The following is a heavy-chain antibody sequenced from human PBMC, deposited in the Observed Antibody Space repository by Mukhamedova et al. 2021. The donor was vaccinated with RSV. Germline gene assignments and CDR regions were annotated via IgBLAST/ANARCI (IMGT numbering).Heavy chain of an antibody. Sequence: GLEWVSYISSSSSTIYYADSVKGRFTISRDNAKNSLYLQMNSLRAEDTAVYYCASSPRTIFGVGTGYWGQGTLVTVPS. CDR2: ISSSSSTI. CDR3: ASSPRTIFGVGTGY. J-gene: IGHJ4*02. D-gene: IGHD3-3*01. V-gene: IGHV3-48*04.